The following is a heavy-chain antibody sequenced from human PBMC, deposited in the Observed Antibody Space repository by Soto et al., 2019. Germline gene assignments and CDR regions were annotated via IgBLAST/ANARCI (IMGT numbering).Heavy chain of an antibody. Sequence: PGGSLRLSCAASGFTFNSYSMNWVRQAPGKGLEWVSSISSSSSYIYYADSVKGRFTISRDNAKNSLYLQMNSLRAEDTAVYYCARVDTTTAYYFDYWGQGTLVTVSS. D-gene: IGHD5-18*01. V-gene: IGHV3-21*04. J-gene: IGHJ4*02. CDR1: GFTFNSYS. CDR3: ARVDTTTAYYFDY. CDR2: ISSSSSYI.